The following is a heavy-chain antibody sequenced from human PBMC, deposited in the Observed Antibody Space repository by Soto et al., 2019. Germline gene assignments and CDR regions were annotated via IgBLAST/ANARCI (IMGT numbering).Heavy chain of an antibody. V-gene: IGHV3-21*01. D-gene: IGHD3-9*01. J-gene: IGHJ3*02. CDR1: GFTFSSYS. Sequence: GGSLRLSCAASGFTFSSYSMNWVRQAPGKGLEWVSSISSSSSYIYYADSVKGRFTISRDNAKNTLYLQMNSLRAEDTAVYYCARDADILTGSDAFDIWGQGTMVTVSS. CDR3: ARDADILTGSDAFDI. CDR2: ISSSSSYI.